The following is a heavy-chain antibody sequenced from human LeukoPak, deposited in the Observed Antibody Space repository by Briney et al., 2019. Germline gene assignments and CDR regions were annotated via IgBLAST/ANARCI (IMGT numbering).Heavy chain of an antibody. CDR1: GYTFSNYG. CDR3: ARGGRRSGYKESDY. Sequence: ASVKVSCKASGYTFSNYGISWVRQAPGQGLEWVGWISGYDGDTTYAQNLQGRVAMTTDTSMSSAYMELRSLRSDDTAVYFCARGGRRSGYKESDYWGQGTLVTVSS. D-gene: IGHD3-10*01. J-gene: IGHJ4*02. V-gene: IGHV1-18*01. CDR2: ISGYDGDT.